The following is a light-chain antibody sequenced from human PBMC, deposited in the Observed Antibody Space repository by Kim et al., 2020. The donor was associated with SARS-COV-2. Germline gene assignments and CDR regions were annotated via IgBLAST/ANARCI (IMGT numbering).Light chain of an antibody. CDR3: EQYYNWPRT. CDR1: QTVSSN. Sequence: ETVMTQSPVTLSVSPGERVTLSCRASQTVSSNLAWYQQKPGQAPRLLIYGASTRATGIPARFSGSASGTEFTLTISSLQSEDFAVYYCEQYYNWPRTFGQGTKVYIK. CDR2: GAS. V-gene: IGKV3-15*01. J-gene: IGKJ1*01.